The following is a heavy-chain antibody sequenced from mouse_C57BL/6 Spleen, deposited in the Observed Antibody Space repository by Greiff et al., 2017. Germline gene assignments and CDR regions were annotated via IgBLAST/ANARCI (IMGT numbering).Heavy chain of an antibody. D-gene: IGHD1-1*01. J-gene: IGHJ4*01. CDR1: GYTFTDYT. V-gene: IGHV1-22*01. CDR3: SREATVGAPIDD. CDR2: INPYTGGT. Sequence: VQLQQPGPELVKPGASVKMSCKASGYTFTDYTMHWVKQSHGQSLEWIGYINPYTGGTSYNQKFKGKATLPVTPSSSTAYMELSSLTSEDSAVYDFSREATVGAPIDDWGKGTSVTVSS.